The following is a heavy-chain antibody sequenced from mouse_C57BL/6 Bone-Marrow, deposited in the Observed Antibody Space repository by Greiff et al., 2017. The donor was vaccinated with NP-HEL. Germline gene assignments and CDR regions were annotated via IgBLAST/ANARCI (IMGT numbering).Heavy chain of an antibody. J-gene: IGHJ2*01. V-gene: IGHV5-16*01. CDR1: GFTFSDYY. CDR3: ARDQGTGTLDY. CDR2: INYDGSST. Sequence: DVKLVESEGGLVQPGSSMKLSCTASGFTFSDYYMAWVRQVPEKGLEWVANINYDGSSTYYLDSLKSRFIISRDNAKNILYLQMSSLKSEDTATYYCARDQGTGTLDYWGQGTTLTVSS. D-gene: IGHD4-1*01.